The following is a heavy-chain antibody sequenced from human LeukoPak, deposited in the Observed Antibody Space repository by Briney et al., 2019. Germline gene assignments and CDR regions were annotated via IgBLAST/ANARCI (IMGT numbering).Heavy chain of an antibody. CDR1: GGSISSSSYY. CDR3: ARQGRDAYYYYYYMDV. Sequence: SETLSLTCSVSGGSISSSSYYWSWIRQPAGKGLEWIGRIYTSGSTKYNPSLKGRVTISVDTSKNQFSLKLNSVTAADTAVYYCARQGRDAYYYYYYMDVWGKGTTVTVSS. D-gene: IGHD2-2*01. V-gene: IGHV4-61*02. CDR2: IYTSGST. J-gene: IGHJ6*03.